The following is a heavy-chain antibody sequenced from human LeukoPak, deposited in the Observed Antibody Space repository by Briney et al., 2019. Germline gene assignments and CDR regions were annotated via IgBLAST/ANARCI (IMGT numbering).Heavy chain of an antibody. D-gene: IGHD6-6*01. J-gene: IGHJ4*02. Sequence: GESLKISCKGSGYIFTSYCIGWVGQMHGKGVEGMVIIYPGDSDTRYSPSFQGQVTISADKSISTAYLQWSSLKASDTSMYYCARIDSSSSGPLWYWGQGTLVTVSS. CDR3: ARIDSSSSGPLWY. CDR1: GYIFTSYC. V-gene: IGHV5-51*01. CDR2: IYPGDSDT.